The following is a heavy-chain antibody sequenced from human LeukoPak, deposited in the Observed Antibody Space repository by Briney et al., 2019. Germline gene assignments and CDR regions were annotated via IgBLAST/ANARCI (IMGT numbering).Heavy chain of an antibody. CDR1: GYTFTGYY. Sequence: SVKVSCKASGYTFTGYYMHRVRQAPGQGLEWMGGIIPIFGTANYAQKFQGRVTITADESTSTAYMELSSLRSEDTAVYYCARVDVREIDGVAVAGPFDYWGQGTLVTVSS. V-gene: IGHV1-69*13. CDR2: IIPIFGTA. CDR3: ARVDVREIDGVAVAGPFDY. J-gene: IGHJ4*02. D-gene: IGHD6-19*01.